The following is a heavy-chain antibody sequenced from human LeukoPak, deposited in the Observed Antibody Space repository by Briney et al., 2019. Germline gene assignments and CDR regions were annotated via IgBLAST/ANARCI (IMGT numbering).Heavy chain of an antibody. CDR1: GFTFTKYG. V-gene: IGHV3-23*01. CDR2: FSGGGDST. D-gene: IGHD1/OR15-1a*01. CDR3: ANSVNIWSVKGNKHYFDY. J-gene: IGHJ4*02. Sequence: GGSLRLSCAASGFTFTKYGMSWVRQAPGKGLEWVSDFSGGGDSTHYADSVKGRFTISRDNSKNTLYLQMNSLRAEDTAVYYCANSVNIWSVKGNKHYFDYWGQGTLVTVSS.